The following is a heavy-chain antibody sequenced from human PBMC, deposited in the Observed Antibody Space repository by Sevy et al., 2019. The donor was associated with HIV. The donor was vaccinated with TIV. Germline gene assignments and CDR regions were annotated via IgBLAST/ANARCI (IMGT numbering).Heavy chain of an antibody. D-gene: IGHD3-10*01. CDR1: KFNFDTYA. CDR3: ATNMVHAGAYDSYFNF. J-gene: IGHJ4*02. CDR2: LWYDGSSK. Sequence: GGSLRLSCVASKFNFDTYAIHWVRQAPDKGLEWVAMLWYDGSSKDYAESVKGRFAISRDNSQNTAFLQRISLRAEDTGVYYCATNMVHAGAYDSYFNFWGQGSLVTVSS. V-gene: IGHV3-33*01.